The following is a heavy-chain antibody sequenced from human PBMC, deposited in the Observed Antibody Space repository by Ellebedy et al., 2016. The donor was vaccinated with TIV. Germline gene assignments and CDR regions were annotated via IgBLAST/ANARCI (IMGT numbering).Heavy chain of an antibody. CDR3: VKGAASGSHYMWYNY. V-gene: IGHV3-9*01. D-gene: IGHD3-10*01. CDR2: MSWNSIFV. Sequence: PGGSLRLSCAASGFTFDDYAMHRVRHTPGRGLEWVSGMSWNSIFVAYADSVKGRFTMSRDNAKNSLYLEMNSLRAEDTALYYCVKGAASGSHYMWYNYWGQGTLVTVSS. CDR1: GFTFDDYA. J-gene: IGHJ4*02.